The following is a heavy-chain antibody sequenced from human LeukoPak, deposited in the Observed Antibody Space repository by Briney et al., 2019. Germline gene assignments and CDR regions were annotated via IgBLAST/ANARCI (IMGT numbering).Heavy chain of an antibody. CDR3: ARVGATTSDAGWFDP. CDR2: IYYSGST. D-gene: IGHD1-26*01. J-gene: IGHJ5*02. V-gene: IGHV4-59*01. CDR1: GGSISSYY. Sequence: SETLSLTCTVSGGSISSYYWSWIRQPPGKGLEWIGYIYYSGSTNYNPSLKSRVTISVDTPKNQFSLKLSSVTAADTAVYYCARVGATTSDAGWFDPWGQGTLVTVSS.